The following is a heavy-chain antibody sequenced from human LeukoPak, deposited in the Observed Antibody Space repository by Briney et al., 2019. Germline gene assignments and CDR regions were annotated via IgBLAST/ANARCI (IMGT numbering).Heavy chain of an antibody. CDR2: INHSGST. D-gene: IGHD5-12*01. CDR1: GGSFSGYY. Sequence: KASETLSLTCAVYGGSFSGYYWSWIRQPPGKGLEWIGEINHSGSTNYNPSLKGRVTISVDTSKNQFSLKLSSVTAADTAVYYCARGGDIVATSYFDYWGQGTLVTVSS. V-gene: IGHV4-34*01. CDR3: ARGGDIVATSYFDY. J-gene: IGHJ4*02.